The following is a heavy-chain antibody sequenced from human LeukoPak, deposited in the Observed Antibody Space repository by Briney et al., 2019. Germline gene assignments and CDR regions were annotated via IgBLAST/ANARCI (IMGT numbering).Heavy chain of an antibody. Sequence: SETLSLTCTVSGGSISSYYWSWIRQPPGKGLEWIGYIYYSGSTNYNPSLRSRVTISVDTSKNQFSLKLSSVTAADTAVYYCARSARSRWYFDLWGRGTLVTVSS. J-gene: IGHJ2*01. CDR3: ARSARSRWYFDL. V-gene: IGHV4-59*08. CDR2: IYYSGST. CDR1: GGSISSYY.